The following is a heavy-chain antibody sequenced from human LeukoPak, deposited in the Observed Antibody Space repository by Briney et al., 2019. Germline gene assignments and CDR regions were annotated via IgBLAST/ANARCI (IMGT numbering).Heavy chain of an antibody. D-gene: IGHD1-26*01. CDR3: ARNNGGREVVGDWFDP. V-gene: IGHV3-53*01. CDR2: IYSGGST. CDR1: GLTVNSNY. Sequence: GGSLRLSCAASGLTVNSNYMTWVRQAPGKGLEWVSVIYSGGSTYCADSVKGRFTISRDNSKNTLYLQMNSLGAEDTAVYYCARNNGGREVVGDWFDPWGQGTLVTVSS. J-gene: IGHJ5*02.